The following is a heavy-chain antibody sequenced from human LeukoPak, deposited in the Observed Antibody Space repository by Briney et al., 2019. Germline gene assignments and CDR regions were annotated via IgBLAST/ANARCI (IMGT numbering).Heavy chain of an antibody. CDR3: AKDRRTYYYYYMDV. Sequence: GGSLRLSRAASGFTFDDYAMHWVRQAPGKGLEWVSLISGDGGSTYYADSVRGRFTISRDNSKNSLYLQMTSLRTEDTALYYCAKDRRTYYYYYMDVWGKGTTVTVSS. V-gene: IGHV3-43*02. CDR2: ISGDGGST. D-gene: IGHD1-7*01. J-gene: IGHJ6*03. CDR1: GFTFDDYA.